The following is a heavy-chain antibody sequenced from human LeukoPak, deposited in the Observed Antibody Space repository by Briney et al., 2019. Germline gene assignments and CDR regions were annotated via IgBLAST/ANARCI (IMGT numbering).Heavy chain of an antibody. Sequence: PGRSLRLSCAVSGLTVSSNHMIWVRQAPGKGLEWVSIIYTAGSTFCPDSVKGRFTISRDNSKNTLCLQMNSLRAEDTAVYYCARARRCGLYNDYGACFDYWGQGTLVTVSS. D-gene: IGHD4-17*01. V-gene: IGHV3-53*01. J-gene: IGHJ4*02. CDR1: GLTVSSNH. CDR2: IYTAGST. CDR3: ARARRCGLYNDYGACFDY.